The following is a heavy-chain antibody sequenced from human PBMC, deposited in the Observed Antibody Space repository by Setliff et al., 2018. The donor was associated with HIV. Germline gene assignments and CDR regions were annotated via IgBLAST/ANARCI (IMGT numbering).Heavy chain of an antibody. Sequence: SETLSLTCSVYGVSINLRHWSWIRQSPGKGLECIGSVSDTGTTNYNPSLRSRVTISSDTSKNQISLRLTSVTAADTALYFCARHKVISKLGGLIQGYFYYGLDAWGQGTTVTVSS. V-gene: IGHV4-59*11. CDR3: ARHKVISKLGGLIQGYFYYGLDA. D-gene: IGHD3-16*01. J-gene: IGHJ6*02. CDR2: VSDTGTT. CDR1: GVSINLRH.